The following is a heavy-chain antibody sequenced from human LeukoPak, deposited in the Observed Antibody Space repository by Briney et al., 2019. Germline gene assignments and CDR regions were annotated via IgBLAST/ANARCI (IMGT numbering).Heavy chain of an antibody. CDR1: VLTLCDFS. V-gene: IGHV3-74*01. CDR3: ARGGYLADYLDY. Sequence: GGTLCLSPAASVLTLCDFSTHSVCGAPGKRLVWVSRINGGGTVTNCADFVKGRLTISRDNAKNTLYLQMNSLRAEDTAVYYCARGGYLADYLDYWGQGSLVTVSS. J-gene: IGHJ4*02. CDR2: INGGGTVT. D-gene: IGHD5-18*01.